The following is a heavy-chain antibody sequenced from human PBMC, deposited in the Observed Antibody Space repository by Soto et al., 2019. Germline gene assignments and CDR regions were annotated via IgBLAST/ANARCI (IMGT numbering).Heavy chain of an antibody. J-gene: IGHJ6*02. Sequence: SLRLSCAASGFTFSSYAMSWVRQAPGKGLEWVSGISWNSGSIGYADSVKGRFTISRDNAKNSLYLQMNSLRAEDTALYYCAKDMRGYCSGGSCYGMDVWGQGTTVTVSS. CDR3: AKDMRGYCSGGSCYGMDV. CDR2: ISWNSGSI. V-gene: IGHV3-9*01. CDR1: GFTFSSYA. D-gene: IGHD2-15*01.